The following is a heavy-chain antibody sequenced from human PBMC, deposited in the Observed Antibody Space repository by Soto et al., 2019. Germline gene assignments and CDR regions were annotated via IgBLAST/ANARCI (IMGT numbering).Heavy chain of an antibody. D-gene: IGHD2-15*01. J-gene: IGHJ6*02. V-gene: IGHV1-69*01. CDR3: ARSQGGSSSLDIYYYYYYGMDV. Sequence: QVEVVQSGAGGKKPGSSVKVSCKAPGSTFSRYGIRLGRQAPGQGPEGVGGIIPIFGTAKYAQKFQGRVTITADESTSTGYMELSSLRSEDTAVYYCARSQGGSSSLDIYYYYYYGMDVWGQGTTVTVSS. CDR1: GSTFSRYG. CDR2: IIPIFGTA.